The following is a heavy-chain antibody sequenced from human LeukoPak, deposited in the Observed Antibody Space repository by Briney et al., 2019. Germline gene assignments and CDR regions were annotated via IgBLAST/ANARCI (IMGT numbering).Heavy chain of an antibody. CDR3: AKDRDWNYVIDY. CDR1: GFTFSSYG. V-gene: IGHV3-33*06. J-gene: IGHJ4*02. CDR2: IWYDGSNK. Sequence: GGSLRLSCAASGFTFSSYGMHWVRQAPGKGLEWVAVIWYDGSNKYYADSVKGRFTISRDNSKNTLYLQLNSLRAEDTAVYYCAKDRDWNYVIDYWGQGTLVTVSS. D-gene: IGHD1-7*01.